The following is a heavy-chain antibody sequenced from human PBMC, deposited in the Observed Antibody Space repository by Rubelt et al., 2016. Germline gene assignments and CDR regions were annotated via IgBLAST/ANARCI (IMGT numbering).Heavy chain of an antibody. CDR3: ARGVI. V-gene: IGHV4-39*07. D-gene: IGHD3-10*01. CDR1: GGSISSGTYY. J-gene: IGHJ4*02. Sequence: QLQLQESGPGLVKPSETLSLTCSVSGGSISSGTYYWGWIRQPPGKGLEWIGSIYYSGTTYYNPSLKSRVTISVDTSKNQFSLRLSSVTAADTAAYYCARGVIWGQGTLVAVSS. CDR2: IYYSGTT.